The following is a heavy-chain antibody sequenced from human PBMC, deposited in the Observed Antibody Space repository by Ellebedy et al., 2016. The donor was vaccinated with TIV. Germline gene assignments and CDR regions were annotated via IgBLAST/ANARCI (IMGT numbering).Heavy chain of an antibody. Sequence: GESLKISXAASGFTFSTYWMGWVRQAPGKGLEWVANIRQDESEKYYVDSVKGRFTISRDNAKNSLYLQMNSLRAEDTAVYYCAGRGGCNTTCSDHWGHGTVVTVSS. CDR2: IRQDESEK. V-gene: IGHV3-7*03. CDR1: GFTFSTYW. J-gene: IGHJ5*02. D-gene: IGHD2/OR15-2a*01. CDR3: AGRGGCNTTCSDH.